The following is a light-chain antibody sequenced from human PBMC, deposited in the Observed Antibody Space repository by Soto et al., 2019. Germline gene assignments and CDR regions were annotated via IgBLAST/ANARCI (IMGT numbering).Light chain of an antibody. CDR1: SSDVGGYNL. Sequence: QSALTQPAPVSGSPGQSITISCTGTSSDVGGYNLVSWYQQHPTKAPKLMIYEVSEPPSGVSNRFSGSTSDNTASLKIPGLQAEDEADYYCCSYAGSSTLAVFGGGTQVTVL. V-gene: IGLV2-23*02. CDR2: EVS. J-gene: IGLJ7*01. CDR3: CSYAGSSTLAV.